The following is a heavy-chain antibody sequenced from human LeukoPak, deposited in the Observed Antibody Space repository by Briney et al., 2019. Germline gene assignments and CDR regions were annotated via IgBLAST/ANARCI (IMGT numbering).Heavy chain of an antibody. CDR1: GFTFSSYE. J-gene: IGHJ4*02. CDR3: ARDHDSSGYSH. D-gene: IGHD3-22*01. V-gene: IGHV3-48*03. Sequence: GGSLRLSCAASGFTFSSYEMNWVRQAPGKGLEWVSYISSSGSTIYYADSVKGRFTISRDNAKNSLYLQMNSLRAEDTAVYYCARDHDSSGYSHWGQGTLVTVSS. CDR2: ISSSGSTI.